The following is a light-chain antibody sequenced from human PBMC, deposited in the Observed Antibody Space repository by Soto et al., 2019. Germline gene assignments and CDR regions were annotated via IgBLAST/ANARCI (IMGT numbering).Light chain of an antibody. J-gene: IGLJ2*01. Sequence: QSVLTQPPSASGTPGQRVTISCSGSRSNIGTNYVYWYQQLPGTAPKLVIYSTNKRPSGVPDRISGSESGTSASLAISGLRSDDEATYYCAAWDDSLSGPVFGGGTKLTVL. CDR3: AAWDDSLSGPV. CDR1: RSNIGTNY. CDR2: STN. V-gene: IGLV1-47*02.